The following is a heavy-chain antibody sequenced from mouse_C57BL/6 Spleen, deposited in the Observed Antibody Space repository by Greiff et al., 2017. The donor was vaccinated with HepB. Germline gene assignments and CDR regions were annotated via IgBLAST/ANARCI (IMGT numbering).Heavy chain of an antibody. CDR2: INPNYGTT. CDR3: ARELSPGNYYGSSYNAMDY. J-gene: IGHJ4*01. CDR1: GYSFTDYN. Sequence: EVQLQQSGPELVKPGASVKISCKASGYSFTDYNMNWVKQSNGKSLEWIGVINPNYGTTSYNQKFKGKATLTVDQSSSTAYMQLNSLTSEDSAVYYCARELSPGNYYGSSYNAMDYWGQGTSVTVSS. D-gene: IGHD1-1*01. V-gene: IGHV1-39*01.